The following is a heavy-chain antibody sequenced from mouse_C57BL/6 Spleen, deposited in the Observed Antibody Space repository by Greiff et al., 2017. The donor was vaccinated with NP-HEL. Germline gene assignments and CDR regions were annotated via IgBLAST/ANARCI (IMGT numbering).Heavy chain of an antibody. V-gene: IGHV1-64*01. Sequence: VQLVESGAELVKPGASVKLSCKASGYTFTSYWMHWVKQRPGQGLEWIGMIHPNSGSTNYNEKFKSKATLTVDKSSSTAYMQLSSLTSEDSAVYYCAPITTVVAPFDYWGQGTTLTVSS. CDR2: IHPNSGST. J-gene: IGHJ2*01. D-gene: IGHD1-1*01. CDR3: APITTVVAPFDY. CDR1: GYTFTSYW.